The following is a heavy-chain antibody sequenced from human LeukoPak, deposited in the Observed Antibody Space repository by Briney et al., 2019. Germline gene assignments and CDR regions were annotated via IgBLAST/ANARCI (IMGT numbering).Heavy chain of an antibody. CDR2: IYYSGST. D-gene: IGHD3-22*01. CDR3: AGARYDSSGSPLDY. Sequence: SETLSLTCTVSGGSISSYYWSWIRQPPGKGLEWIGYIYYSGSTNYNPSIKSRVTISVDTSKTQSALKLSSMTASDTTVYYSAGARYDSSGSPLDYWGEGTRVSVST. V-gene: IGHV4-59*01. J-gene: IGHJ4*02. CDR1: GGSISSYY.